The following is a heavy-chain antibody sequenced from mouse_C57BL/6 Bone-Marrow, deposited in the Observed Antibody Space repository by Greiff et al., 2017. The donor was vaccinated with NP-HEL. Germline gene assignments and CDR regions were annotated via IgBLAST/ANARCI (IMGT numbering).Heavy chain of an antibody. V-gene: IGHV7-1*01. J-gene: IGHJ4*01. CDR2: SRNKANDYTT. CDR3: ARYSYDYAMDY. Sequence: DVMLVESGGGLVQSGRSLILSCATSGFTFSDFYMEWVRQAPGKGLEWIAASRNKANDYTTEYSASVKGRFIVSRDTSQSILYLQMNALRAEDTAIYYCARYSYDYAMDYWGQGTSVTVSS. D-gene: IGHD2-12*01. CDR1: GFTFSDFY.